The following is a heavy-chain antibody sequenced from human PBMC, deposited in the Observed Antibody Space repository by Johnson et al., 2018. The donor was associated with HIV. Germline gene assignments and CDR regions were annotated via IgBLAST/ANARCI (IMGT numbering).Heavy chain of an antibody. V-gene: IGHV3-30*02. CDR2: IRYDGSNK. D-gene: IGHD6-19*01. J-gene: IGHJ3*02. Sequence: QVQLVESGGGLVQPGGSLRLSCAASGFTFSSYWMHWVRQAPGKGLEWVAFIRYDGSNKYYADSVKGRFTISRDNSKNTLYLQMNSLRAEDTAVYYCAKGAQWLPSDAFDIWGQGTMVTVSS. CDR3: AKGAQWLPSDAFDI. CDR1: GFTFSSYW.